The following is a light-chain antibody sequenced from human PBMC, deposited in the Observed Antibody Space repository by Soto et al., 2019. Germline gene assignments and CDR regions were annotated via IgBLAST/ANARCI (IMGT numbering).Light chain of an antibody. Sequence: DIQMTQAPSSLSAPVGNRVTITCRASQSISTYLNWYQKKPGKAPNLLIYDASRLQSGVPSRFSGSGGGTDFTLSISSVQPEDFATHFCTQSYIDPITIGQGIRLEIX. V-gene: IGKV1-39*01. CDR2: DAS. CDR1: QSISTY. J-gene: IGKJ5*01. CDR3: TQSYIDPIT.